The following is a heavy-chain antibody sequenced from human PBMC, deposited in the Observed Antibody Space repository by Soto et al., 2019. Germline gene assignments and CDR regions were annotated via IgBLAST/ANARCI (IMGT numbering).Heavy chain of an antibody. J-gene: IGHJ4*02. Sequence: GGSLRLSCATSGFNFKSYVMHWIRQAPGKGLEWVASIRSTRTYIRYADSVKGRFTISRDNAKNALYLEMNSLRDDDTAIYYCVREGSYDTSGKYIQAFGXWGQATLFTVSX. CDR2: IRSTRTYI. D-gene: IGHD3-22*01. CDR3: VREGSYDTSGKYIQAFGX. CDR1: GFNFKSYV. V-gene: IGHV3-21*06.